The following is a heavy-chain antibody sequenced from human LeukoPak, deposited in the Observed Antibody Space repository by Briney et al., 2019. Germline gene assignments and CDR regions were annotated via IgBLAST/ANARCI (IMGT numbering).Heavy chain of an antibody. J-gene: IGHJ4*02. D-gene: IGHD1-26*01. V-gene: IGHV3-13*01. CDR2: IGTAGDT. CDR3: IRQQTSHGNFDY. Sequence: GGSLRLSCATSGFTFSNHAMHWVRQATGKGLEWVSAIGTAGDTFYPGSVKGRFTISRENAKNSLSLQMNSLRAEDTAVYYCIRQQTSHGNFDYWGQGTLVTVSS. CDR1: GFTFSNHA.